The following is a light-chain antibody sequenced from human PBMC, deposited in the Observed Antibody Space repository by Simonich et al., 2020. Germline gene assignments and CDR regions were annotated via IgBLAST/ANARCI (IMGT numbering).Light chain of an antibody. J-gene: IGKJ5*01. CDR1: QSLLHSDGKTY. CDR2: EVS. V-gene: IGKV2D-29*02. CDR3: MQSIQLPIT. Sequence: DIVMTQTPLSLSVTPGQPASISCKSSQSLLHSDGKTYLYWDLQKPGQSPQLLIYEVSKRCSGVPDRFSGSGSGTDFTRKISRVEAEDVGVYYCMQSIQLPITFGQGTRLEIK.